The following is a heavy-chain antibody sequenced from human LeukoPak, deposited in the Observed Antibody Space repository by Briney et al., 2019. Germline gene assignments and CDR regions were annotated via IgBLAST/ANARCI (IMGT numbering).Heavy chain of an antibody. Sequence: SDTLSLTCTVSGCSISSYYWSWIRQAPGKGLEWIGYFYYSGSTNYNPPLQSRVTISVHTSKNQFSLKRSSVTAADTAVYYCARVVPIVVMTTILYFCDYWGQGTLVTVST. CDR1: GCSISSYY. J-gene: IGHJ4*02. V-gene: IGHV4-59*07. CDR2: FYYSGST. CDR3: ARVVPIVVMTTILYFCDY. D-gene: IGHD2-21*02.